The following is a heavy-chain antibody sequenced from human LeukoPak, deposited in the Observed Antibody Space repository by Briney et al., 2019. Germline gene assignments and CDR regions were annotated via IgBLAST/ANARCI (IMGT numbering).Heavy chain of an antibody. CDR1: GGSINSYY. CDR3: ARLHFYYGSGSYLEY. CDR2: ISYSGIT. V-gene: IGHV4-59*01. D-gene: IGHD3-10*01. Sequence: SETLSLTCTVSGGSINSYYWSWIRQPPGKGLEWIRYISYSGITNYNPSLKSRVTISVDTSKNQFSLKLSSMTAADTAVYYCARLHFYYGSGSYLEYWGQGTLVTVSS. J-gene: IGHJ4*02.